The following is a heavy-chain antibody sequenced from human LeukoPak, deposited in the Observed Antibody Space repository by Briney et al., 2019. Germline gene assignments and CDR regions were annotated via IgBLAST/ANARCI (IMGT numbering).Heavy chain of an antibody. CDR3: AKALRDFWSGYYLMDV. CDR2: IWYDGSNK. J-gene: IGHJ6*02. D-gene: IGHD3-3*01. V-gene: IGHV3-33*06. CDR1: GFTFSSYG. Sequence: GGSLRLSCAASGFTFSSYGMHWVRQAPGKGLEWVAVIWYDGSNKYYADSVKGRFTISRDNSKNTLYLQMNSLRAEDTAVYYCAKALRDFWSGYYLMDVWGQGTTVTVSS.